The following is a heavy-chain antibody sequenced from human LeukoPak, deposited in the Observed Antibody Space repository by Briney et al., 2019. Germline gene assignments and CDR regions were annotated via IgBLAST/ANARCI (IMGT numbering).Heavy chain of an antibody. D-gene: IGHD1-7*01. Sequence: SQTLSLTCTVSGGSISSGDYYWSWIRQPPGKGPEWIGYIYYSGRTYYNPSLKSRVTISVDTSKNQFSLKLSSVTAADTAVYYCARALTGTTPFDYWGQGTLVTVSS. V-gene: IGHV4-30-4*08. CDR3: ARALTGTTPFDY. CDR1: GGSISSGDYY. J-gene: IGHJ4*02. CDR2: IYYSGRT.